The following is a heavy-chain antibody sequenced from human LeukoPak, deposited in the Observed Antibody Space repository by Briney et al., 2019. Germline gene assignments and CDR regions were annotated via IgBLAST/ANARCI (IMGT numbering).Heavy chain of an antibody. CDR1: GGSISSSSYY. Sequence: SETLSLTCTVSGGSISSSSYYWGWIRQPPGKGLEWIGSISYGGSTYHNPSLKSRVTISVDTSKNQFSLKLSSVTAADTAVYYCARGKDYYGSGSYYNYYYYGMDVWGQGTTVTVSS. CDR2: ISYGGST. V-gene: IGHV4-39*07. J-gene: IGHJ6*02. CDR3: ARGKDYYGSGSYYNYYYYGMDV. D-gene: IGHD3-10*01.